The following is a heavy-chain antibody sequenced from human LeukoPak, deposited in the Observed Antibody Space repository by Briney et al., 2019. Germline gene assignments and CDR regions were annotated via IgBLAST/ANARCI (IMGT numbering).Heavy chain of an antibody. D-gene: IGHD2-2*01. Sequence: GGSLRLSCAASGFTFSGYSMNWVRQAPGKGLEWISSISGSSDYIFYADLAKGRFTISRDNAKNSVYLQMNSLRADDTAVYYCASDLPAATSWVQGTLVTVSS. V-gene: IGHV3-21*01. J-gene: IGHJ4*02. CDR2: ISGSSDYI. CDR3: ASDLPAATS. CDR1: GFTFSGYS.